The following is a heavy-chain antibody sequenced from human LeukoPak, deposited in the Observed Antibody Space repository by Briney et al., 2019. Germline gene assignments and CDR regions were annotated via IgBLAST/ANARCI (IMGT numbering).Heavy chain of an antibody. CDR1: GFTFSSYE. D-gene: IGHD1-26*01. V-gene: IGHV3-48*03. CDR2: ISSSGSTI. Sequence: GRSLRLSCAASGFTFSSYEMNWVRQAPGKGLEWVSYISSSGSTIYYADSVKGRFTISRDNAKNSLYLQMNSLRAEDTAVYYCARPSRRSYNAFDIWGQGTMVTVSS. J-gene: IGHJ3*02. CDR3: ARPSRRSYNAFDI.